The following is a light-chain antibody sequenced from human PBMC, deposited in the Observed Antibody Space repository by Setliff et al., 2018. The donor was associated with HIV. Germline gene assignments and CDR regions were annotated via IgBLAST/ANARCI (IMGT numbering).Light chain of an antibody. Sequence: SALTQPASVSGSPGQSITISCTGTSSDVGGSNYVSWYQQHPGKAPKLMIYEVSNRPSWVSNRFSGSKSGNTASLTISGLQAEDEADYYCSSYAGSSTFVFGTGTKVTVL. CDR1: SSDVGGSNY. J-gene: IGLJ1*01. CDR3: SSYAGSSTFV. V-gene: IGLV2-14*01. CDR2: EVS.